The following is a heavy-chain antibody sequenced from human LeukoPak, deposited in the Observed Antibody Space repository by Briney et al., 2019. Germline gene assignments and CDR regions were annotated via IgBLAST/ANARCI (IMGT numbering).Heavy chain of an antibody. Sequence: PSETLSLTGAVYGGSFSGYYWSWIRQPPGKGLEWIGEINHSGSTNYNPSLKSRVTISVDTSKNQFSLKLSSVTAADTAVYYCAREGFSSLNDYWGQGTLVTVSS. V-gene: IGHV4-34*01. CDR1: GGSFSGYY. D-gene: IGHD6-13*01. CDR2: INHSGST. CDR3: AREGFSSLNDY. J-gene: IGHJ4*02.